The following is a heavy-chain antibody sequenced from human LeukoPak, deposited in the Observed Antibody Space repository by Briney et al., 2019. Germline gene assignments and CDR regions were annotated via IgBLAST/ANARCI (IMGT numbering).Heavy chain of an antibody. CDR3: ARETSIPVARPDAFDI. Sequence: GASVKVSCKVSGYTLTELSVDWVRQAPGKGLEWMGNFDPKDGDTIYAQRFQGRVTMTEDTSTHTAYMELSSLRSEDTAVYYCARETSIPVARPDAFDIWGQGTMVTVSS. CDR1: GYTLTELS. D-gene: IGHD6-19*01. V-gene: IGHV1-24*01. J-gene: IGHJ3*02. CDR2: FDPKDGDT.